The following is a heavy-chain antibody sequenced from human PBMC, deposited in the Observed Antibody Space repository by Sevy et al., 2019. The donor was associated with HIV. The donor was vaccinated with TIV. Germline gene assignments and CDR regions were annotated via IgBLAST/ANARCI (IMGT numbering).Heavy chain of an antibody. CDR1: GFTFSSYS. Sequence: VGSLRLSCAASGFTFSSYSMNWVRQAPGKALEWVSSIRSSSSYIYYADSVKGRFTISRDNAKNSLYLQMNSLRAEDTPVCYCARVGINPYDFCSGYPGSFDIWGQGTMVTVSS. V-gene: IGHV3-21*01. CDR3: ARVGINPYDFCSGYPGSFDI. CDR2: IRSSSSYI. J-gene: IGHJ3*02. D-gene: IGHD3-3*01.